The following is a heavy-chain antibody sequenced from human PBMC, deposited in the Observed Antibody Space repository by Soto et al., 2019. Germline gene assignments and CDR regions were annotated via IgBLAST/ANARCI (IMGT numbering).Heavy chain of an antibody. J-gene: IGHJ3*02. Sequence: GRSLRLSFAASGFAFSSYAMTWVRRAPGKGLEWVSAVSDGGGATVYADSVKGRFTISRDNSKDTLFLQMNSLRADDTAVYYCARMWDPQHEASDTWGQGTMVTVSS. V-gene: IGHV3-23*01. CDR3: ARMWDPQHEASDT. D-gene: IGHD1-26*01. CDR2: VSDGGGAT. CDR1: GFAFSSYA.